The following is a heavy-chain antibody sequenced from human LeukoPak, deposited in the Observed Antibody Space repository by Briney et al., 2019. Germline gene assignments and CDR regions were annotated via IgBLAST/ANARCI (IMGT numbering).Heavy chain of an antibody. D-gene: IGHD2-15*01. Sequence: ASVKVSCKASGYTFTSYGISWVRQAPGQGLEWMGWISAYNGNTNYAQKLQGRVTMTTDTSTSTAYMELRSLRSDDTAVYYCARGRSGGSYSYYYYYMGVWGKGTTVTVS. CDR3: ARGRSGGSYSYYYYYMGV. CDR1: GYTFTSYG. V-gene: IGHV1-18*01. J-gene: IGHJ6*03. CDR2: ISAYNGNT.